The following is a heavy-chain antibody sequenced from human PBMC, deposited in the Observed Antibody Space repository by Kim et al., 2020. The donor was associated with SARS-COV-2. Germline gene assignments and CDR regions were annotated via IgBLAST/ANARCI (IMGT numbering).Heavy chain of an antibody. CDR3: VRGRHPDNGENFNP. CDR1: GFIFSDYA. V-gene: IGHV3-48*02. J-gene: IGHJ5*02. Sequence: GGSLRLSCVTSGFIFSDYAMAWVRQSPGRGLEWLAYISGGSATRHYADSVKGRFAISRDNAKNSLYLQMNSLRDEDTSIYYCVRGRHPDNGENFNPWGQG. D-gene: IGHD2-8*01. CDR2: ISGGSATR.